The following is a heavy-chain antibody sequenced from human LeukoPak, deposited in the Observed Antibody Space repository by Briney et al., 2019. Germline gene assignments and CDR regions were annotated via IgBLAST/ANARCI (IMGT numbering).Heavy chain of an antibody. CDR2: IIPIFGTA. CDR1: GGTFSSYS. Sequence: SVKVSCKASGGTFSSYSISWVRQAPGQGLEWMGGIIPIFGTANYAQKFQGRVTITADASTSTAYMERSSLRSEDTAVYYCASGYSYGATFDYWGQGTLVTVSS. D-gene: IGHD5-18*01. V-gene: IGHV1-69*13. CDR3: ASGYSYGATFDY. J-gene: IGHJ4*02.